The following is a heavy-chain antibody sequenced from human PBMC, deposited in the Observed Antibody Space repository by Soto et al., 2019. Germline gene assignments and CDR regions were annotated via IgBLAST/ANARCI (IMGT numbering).Heavy chain of an antibody. CDR2: ISYDGSNK. D-gene: IGHD3-22*01. Sequence: PGGSLRLSCAASGFTFSSYGMHWVRQAPGKGLEWVAVISYDGSNKYYADSVKGRFTISRDNSKNTLYLQMNSLRAEDTAVYYCAKAQWATYYYDSSGSGNAFDIWGQGTMVTVSS. V-gene: IGHV3-30*18. J-gene: IGHJ3*02. CDR3: AKAQWATYYYDSSGSGNAFDI. CDR1: GFTFSSYG.